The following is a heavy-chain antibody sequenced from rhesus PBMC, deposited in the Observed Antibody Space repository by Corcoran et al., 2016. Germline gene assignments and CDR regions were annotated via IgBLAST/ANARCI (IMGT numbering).Heavy chain of an antibody. J-gene: IGHJ5-1*01. CDR1: GYSLSSGYY. V-gene: IGHV4-99*01. D-gene: IGHD1-20*01. CDR3: ARQYSWNNFRFDV. Sequence: QVQLQESGPGLVKPSETLSLTCAVSGYSLSSGYYWGWIRHPPGKGLEYIGYIGGSSGGTYYKPSRKSRVTISKETSKNQFSLRMSAVTAAGTAVYYCARQYSWNNFRFDVWGPGVLVTVSS. CDR2: IGGSSGGT.